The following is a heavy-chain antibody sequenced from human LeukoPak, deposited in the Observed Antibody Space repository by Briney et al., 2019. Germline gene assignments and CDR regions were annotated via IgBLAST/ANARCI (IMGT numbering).Heavy chain of an antibody. CDR1: GFTFSSYS. V-gene: IGHV3-21*01. CDR2: ITSNSSNI. J-gene: IGHJ6*02. Sequence: GGSLRLSCAASGFTFSSYSMNWVRQAPGKGLEWVSSITSNSSNIYYADSVKGRFTISRDNAKNSLYLQMNSPRAQDTAMYCCARDRLEQHFYYCGKDVWGQGTTVTVSS. CDR3: ARDRLEQHFYYCGKDV. D-gene: IGHD1/OR15-1a*01.